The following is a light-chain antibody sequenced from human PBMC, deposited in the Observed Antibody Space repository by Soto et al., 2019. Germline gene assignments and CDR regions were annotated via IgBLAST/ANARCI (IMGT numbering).Light chain of an antibody. V-gene: IGLV2-14*01. CDR3: TSYTSASTLV. Sequence: QSALTQPASVSGSPGQSITISCTGTSDDIGANNYVSWYQHHPGKAPKILIYEAANRPSGISHRFSGSKSGNTALLTISGLQAEDEADYFCTSYTSASTLVFGGGTKVTVL. CDR2: EAA. J-gene: IGLJ2*01. CDR1: SDDIGANNY.